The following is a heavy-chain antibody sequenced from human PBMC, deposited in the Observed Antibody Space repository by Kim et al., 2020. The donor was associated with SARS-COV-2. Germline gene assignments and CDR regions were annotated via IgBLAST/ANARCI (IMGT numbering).Heavy chain of an antibody. Sequence: ASVKVSCKASGYTFTSYAMHWVRQAPGQRLEWMGWINAGNGNTKYSQKFQGRVTITRDTSASTAYMELSSLRSEDTAVYYCARSSSWDKYYFDYWGQGTLVTVSS. J-gene: IGHJ4*02. CDR1: GYTFTSYA. CDR2: INAGNGNT. V-gene: IGHV1-3*01. CDR3: ARSSSWDKYYFDY. D-gene: IGHD6-13*01.